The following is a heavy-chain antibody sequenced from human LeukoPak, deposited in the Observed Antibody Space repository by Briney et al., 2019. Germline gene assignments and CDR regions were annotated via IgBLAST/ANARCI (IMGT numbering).Heavy chain of an antibody. CDR2: ITSDSNTI. D-gene: IGHD2-15*01. Sequence: GGSLRLSCAASGFAYSTYAINWVRQAPGKGRERVSFITSDSNTIYYADSMKGRFTISRDNAENSLYLQMNSLSAEDTAVYYCARDRMGGSFDYWGQGTLVTVSS. V-gene: IGHV3-48*01. CDR1: GFAYSTYA. J-gene: IGHJ4*02. CDR3: ARDRMGGSFDY.